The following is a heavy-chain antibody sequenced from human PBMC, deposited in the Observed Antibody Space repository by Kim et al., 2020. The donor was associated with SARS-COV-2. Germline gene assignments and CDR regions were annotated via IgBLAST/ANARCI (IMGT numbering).Heavy chain of an antibody. V-gene: IGHV2-5*02. J-gene: IGHJ4*02. CDR1: GFSLSTSGVG. Sequence: SGPTLVNPTQTLTLTCTFSGFSLSTSGVGVAWIRHPPGKALEWLALIYWDDDKRYSPSLKSRLTITKDTSKNQVVLTMTNMDPVDTATYYCAHRGSNTWSGPYFDYWGQGTLVTVSS. D-gene: IGHD6-13*01. CDR2: IYWDDDK. CDR3: AHRGSNTWSGPYFDY.